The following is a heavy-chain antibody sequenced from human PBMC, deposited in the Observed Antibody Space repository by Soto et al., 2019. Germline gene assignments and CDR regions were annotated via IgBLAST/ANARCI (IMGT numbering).Heavy chain of an antibody. CDR1: GYTFTGYY. V-gene: IGHV1-2*02. D-gene: IGHD2-2*01. CDR2: INSDSGGT. Sequence: QVQLVQSGAEVKKPGASVKVSCKASGYTFTGYYMYWVRQAPGQGLEWMGWINSDSGGTNYAQNFQGRVTMTSDTSIITAYMELTRLTPDDTAVYYCARPYCGSTSCHGWFAPWGQGTLVTVSS. J-gene: IGHJ5*02. CDR3: ARPYCGSTSCHGWFAP.